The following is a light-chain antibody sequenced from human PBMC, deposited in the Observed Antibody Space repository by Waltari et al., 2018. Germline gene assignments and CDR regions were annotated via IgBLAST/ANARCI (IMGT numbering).Light chain of an antibody. V-gene: IGLV2-14*01. CDR1: SSDVGGYNF. Sequence: QSALTQPASVSGSPGQSITISCTGTSSDVGGYNFVSWYQQHPGKGPKLIIYEVNNRPSGVSNRFSGSKSGNTASLTSSGLQAEDEADYYCSSYTRHETGIFGGGTKLTVL. CDR3: SSYTRHETGI. CDR2: EVN. J-gene: IGLJ2*01.